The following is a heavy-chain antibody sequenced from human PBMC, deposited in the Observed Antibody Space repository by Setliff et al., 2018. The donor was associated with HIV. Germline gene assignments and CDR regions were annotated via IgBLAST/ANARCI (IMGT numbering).Heavy chain of an antibody. V-gene: IGHV3-74*01. Sequence: GGSLRLSCAASGFTFSSYGMHWVRQAPGKGLVWVSRVNSDGSSKTYADSVKDRFTISRDSAKNTLYLHMNSLNGEDTAAYYCARDLPSGFLDYWGQGTLVTVSS. CDR3: ARDLPSGFLDY. CDR2: VNSDGSSK. J-gene: IGHJ4*02. CDR1: GFTFSSYG. D-gene: IGHD3-3*01.